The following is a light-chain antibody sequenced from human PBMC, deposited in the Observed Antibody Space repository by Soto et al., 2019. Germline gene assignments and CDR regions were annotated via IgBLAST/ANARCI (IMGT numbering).Light chain of an antibody. CDR2: DVS. Sequence: QSALTQPASVSGSPGQSITISCTGTSSDVGGYNYVSWYQQPPGKAPKLMIYDVSNRPSGVSNRFSGSKSGNTASLTISGLQAEDEADYYCNSYTSSSTPYVFGTGTKLTVL. J-gene: IGLJ1*01. CDR3: NSYTSSSTPYV. V-gene: IGLV2-14*01. CDR1: SSDVGGYNY.